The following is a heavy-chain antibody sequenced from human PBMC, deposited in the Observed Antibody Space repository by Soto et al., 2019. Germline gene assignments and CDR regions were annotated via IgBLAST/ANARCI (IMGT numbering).Heavy chain of an antibody. CDR3: ARDFSSSRRFSYYYGMDV. Sequence: EGSLRRSCAASGFTFSSYGMHWVRQAPGKGLEWVAVIWYDGSNKYYADSVKGRFTISRDNSKNTLYLQMNSLRAEDTAVYYCARDFSSSRRFSYYYGMDVWGQGTTVTVSS. CDR1: GFTFSSYG. V-gene: IGHV3-33*01. CDR2: IWYDGSNK. D-gene: IGHD6-6*01. J-gene: IGHJ6*02.